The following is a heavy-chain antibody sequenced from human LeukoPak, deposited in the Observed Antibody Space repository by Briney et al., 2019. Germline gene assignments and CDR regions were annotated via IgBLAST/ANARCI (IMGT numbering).Heavy chain of an antibody. CDR3: ARGRNSKGHTDY. J-gene: IGHJ4*02. CDR2: INHSGST. CDR1: GGSFSGYY. Sequence: ASETLSLTCAVYGGSFSGYYWSWIRQPPGKGLEWIGEINHSGSTNYSPSLKSRVTISVDTSKNQFSLKLSSVTAADTAVYYCARGRNSKGHTDYWGQGTLVTVSS. V-gene: IGHV4-34*01.